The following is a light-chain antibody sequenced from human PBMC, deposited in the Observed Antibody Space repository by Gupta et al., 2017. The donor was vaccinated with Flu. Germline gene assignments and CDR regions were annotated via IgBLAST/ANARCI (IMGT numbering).Light chain of an antibody. CDR2: AAS. V-gene: IGKV1-27*01. Sequence: GDTVTITCRARQGMSNYLAWYQQKPGEVPRLLIYAASTLQSGVPSRFSGRGSGTDFTLTISSLQPEDVATYYCQKYNTAPRTFGQGTKVEIK. CDR3: QKYNTAPRT. J-gene: IGKJ1*01. CDR1: QGMSNY.